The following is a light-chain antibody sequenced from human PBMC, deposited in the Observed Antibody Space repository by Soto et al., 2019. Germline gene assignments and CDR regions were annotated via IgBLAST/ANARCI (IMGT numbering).Light chain of an antibody. V-gene: IGKV3-20*01. CDR3: QQYGSSLYT. CDR2: GAS. Sequence: ETVLTQSPGTLSLSPGETATLSCRASQTVTTNYLAWYQQKPDQAPRLLIYGASSRATGIPDRFSGSGSGTDFTLTINRLEPEDFAVYYCQQYGSSLYTFGQGTKVDIK. J-gene: IGKJ2*01. CDR1: QTVTTNY.